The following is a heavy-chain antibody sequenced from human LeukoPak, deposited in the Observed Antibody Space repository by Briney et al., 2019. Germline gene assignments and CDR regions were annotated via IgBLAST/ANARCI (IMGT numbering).Heavy chain of an antibody. J-gene: IGHJ6*03. CDR2: IRYDAINK. CDR1: GFTFSTYG. V-gene: IGHV3-30*02. Sequence: GGSLRLSCAASGFTFSTYGMHWVRQAPGKGLEWVAFIRYDAINKYYADSVRGRFTISRDNSRNTLYLQMNSLRAEDTALYYCAKDGDTVSGTYYFDMDVWGKGTTVTISS. D-gene: IGHD1-26*01. CDR3: AKDGDTVSGTYYFDMDV.